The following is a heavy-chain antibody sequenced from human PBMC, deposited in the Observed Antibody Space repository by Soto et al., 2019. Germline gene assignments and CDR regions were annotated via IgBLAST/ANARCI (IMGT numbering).Heavy chain of an antibody. V-gene: IGHV3-23*01. CDR2: ISGSGGST. CDR3: ATPRYNWNGGGGVNWFDP. Sequence: GGSLRLSCAASGFTFSSYAMSWVRQAPGKGLEWVSAISGSGGSTYYADSVKGRFTISRDNSKNTLYLQMNSLRAEDTAVYYCATPRYNWNGGGGVNWFDPWGQGTLVTVSS. D-gene: IGHD1-20*01. J-gene: IGHJ5*02. CDR1: GFTFSSYA.